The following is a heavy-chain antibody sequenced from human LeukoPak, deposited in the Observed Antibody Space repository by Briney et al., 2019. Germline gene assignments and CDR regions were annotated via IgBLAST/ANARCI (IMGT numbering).Heavy chain of an antibody. CDR3: AKDQYGDSMFDY. D-gene: IGHD4-17*01. Sequence: PGRSLRLSCAASGFTFSSYAMHWVRQAPGKGLEWVAVISYDGSNKYYADSVKGRFTISRDNSKNTLYLQMNSLRAEDTAVYYCAKDQYGDSMFDYWGQGTLVTVSS. CDR1: GFTFSSYA. CDR2: ISYDGSNK. J-gene: IGHJ4*02. V-gene: IGHV3-30*04.